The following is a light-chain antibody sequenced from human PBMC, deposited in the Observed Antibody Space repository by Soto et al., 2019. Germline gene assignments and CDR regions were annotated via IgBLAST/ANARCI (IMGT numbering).Light chain of an antibody. CDR1: QSIDIW. Sequence: DIQMTQSPSTLSASVGDRVTITCRASQSIDIWLAWYQQKPGKAPKLLIYKTFSLESGFPSRFSGSGSGTEFTLTISSLQPDDFATYYCQNYKSPPWTFGQGTKVEIK. V-gene: IGKV1-5*03. CDR2: KTF. CDR3: QNYKSPPWT. J-gene: IGKJ1*01.